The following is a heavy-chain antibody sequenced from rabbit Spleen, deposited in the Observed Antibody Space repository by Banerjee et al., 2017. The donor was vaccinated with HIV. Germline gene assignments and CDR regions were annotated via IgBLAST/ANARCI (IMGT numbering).Heavy chain of an antibody. V-gene: IGHV1S45*01. CDR2: IYTGSSGTT. Sequence: QEQLVEYGGDLVQPEGSLTLTCKASGLDFSSSYWICWVRQAPGKGLEWIACIYTGSSGTTYYASWARGRFTISETSSTTVTLQMTSLIVSDTATYFCARDRFTGGNYYNGYELWGQGTLVTVS. J-gene: IGHJ3*01. CDR1: GLDFSSSYW. CDR3: ARDRFTGGNYYNGYEL. D-gene: IGHD8-1*01.